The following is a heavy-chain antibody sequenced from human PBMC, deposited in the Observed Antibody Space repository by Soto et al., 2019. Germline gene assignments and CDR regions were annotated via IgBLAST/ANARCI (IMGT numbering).Heavy chain of an antibody. CDR1: GYTFTSYY. CDR2: INPSGGST. D-gene: IGHD5-12*01. Sequence: APVKVSCKASGYTFTSYYMHWVRQAPGQGLEWMGIINPSGGSTSYAQKFQGRVTMTRDTSTSTVYMELSSLRSEDTAVYYCARDPKRWLQSPDFDYWGQGTLVTVSS. J-gene: IGHJ4*02. V-gene: IGHV1-46*01. CDR3: ARDPKRWLQSPDFDY.